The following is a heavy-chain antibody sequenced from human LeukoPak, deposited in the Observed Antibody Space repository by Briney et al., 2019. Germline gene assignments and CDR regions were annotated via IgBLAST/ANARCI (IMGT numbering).Heavy chain of an antibody. D-gene: IGHD6-6*01. CDR3: AREELWQLGQGGAGY. J-gene: IGHJ4*02. Sequence: ASVKVSCKASGYTFTDYYMHWVRQAPGQGLEWMGWINPNSGGTNYAQKFQGRVTVTRDTSISTAYMELSRLTSDDTAVYYCAREELWQLGQGGAGYWGQGTLVTVSS. CDR1: GYTFTDYY. CDR2: INPNSGGT. V-gene: IGHV1-2*02.